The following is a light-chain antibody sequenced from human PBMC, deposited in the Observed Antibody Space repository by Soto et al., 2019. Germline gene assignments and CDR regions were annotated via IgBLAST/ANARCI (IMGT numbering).Light chain of an antibody. CDR3: QHYGSLPWT. CDR2: GAS. Sequence: EIVLTQSPGTLSLSPGERATLSCRASQSVTSSYLAWYQQKPGQAPRLLIYGASIRATGIPDRFSGSGSGTDFALTIFRLEPEDFAVYYCQHYGSLPWTFGQGTKVESK. CDR1: QSVTSSY. J-gene: IGKJ1*01. V-gene: IGKV3-20*01.